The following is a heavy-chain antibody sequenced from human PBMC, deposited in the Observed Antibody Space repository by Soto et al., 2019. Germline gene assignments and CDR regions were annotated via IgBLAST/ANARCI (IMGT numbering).Heavy chain of an antibody. V-gene: IGHV1-69*04. Sequence: GASVKVSCKASGGTFSSYTISWVRQAPGQGLEWMGRIIPILGIANYAQKFQGRVTITADKSTSTAYMELSSLRSEDTAVYYCARDGYSSGWYEGFDYWGQGTLVTVSS. CDR1: GGTFSSYT. CDR2: IIPILGIA. CDR3: ARDGYSSGWYEGFDY. D-gene: IGHD6-19*01. J-gene: IGHJ4*02.